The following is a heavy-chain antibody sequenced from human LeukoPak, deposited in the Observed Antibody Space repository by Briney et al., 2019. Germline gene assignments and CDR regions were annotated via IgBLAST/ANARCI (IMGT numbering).Heavy chain of an antibody. J-gene: IGHJ5*02. D-gene: IGHD3-16*01. V-gene: IGHV4-59*01. CDR2: VDYSGTT. CDR3: GKEGGGGIDH. CDR1: GASISSYY. Sequence: PSETLSLTCTVSGASISSYYWTWIRQPPGKGLEWIGNVDYSGTTTYNPSLKGRVTISVDTSKNQFSLKLSSVTAGAPAVYYCGKEGGGGIDHWGQGTLVTVSS.